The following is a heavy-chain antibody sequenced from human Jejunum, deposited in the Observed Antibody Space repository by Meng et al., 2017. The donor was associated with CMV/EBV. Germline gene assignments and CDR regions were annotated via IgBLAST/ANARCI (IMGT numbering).Heavy chain of an antibody. J-gene: IGHJ4*02. Sequence: AVSGFSFGAYAMTDVLQAPEKGLEVVAAISGSGHLTPSSNSFPRHFIISKDKSKNTLYLQMNTVTAEDTAIYYCAKERIELWYFDYWGQGTLVTVSS. D-gene: IGHD2-21*01. CDR2: ISGSGHLT. V-gene: IGHV3-23*01. CDR3: AKERIELWYFDY. CDR1: GFSFGAYA.